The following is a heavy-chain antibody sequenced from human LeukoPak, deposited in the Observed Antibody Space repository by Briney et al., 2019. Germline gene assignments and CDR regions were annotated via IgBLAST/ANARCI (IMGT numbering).Heavy chain of an antibody. CDR3: AKEGVVRGVKALGY. CDR1: GYTFTDNY. CDR2: INPNSGGG. J-gene: IGHJ4*02. Sequence: ASVKVSCKASGYTFTDNYMHWVRQAPGQGLEWMGWINPNSGGGNYPPRFQGRVTMTRDTSISTVYIELISLRSDDTAVYYCAKEGVVRGVKALGYWGQGTLVTVSS. D-gene: IGHD3-10*01. V-gene: IGHV1-2*02.